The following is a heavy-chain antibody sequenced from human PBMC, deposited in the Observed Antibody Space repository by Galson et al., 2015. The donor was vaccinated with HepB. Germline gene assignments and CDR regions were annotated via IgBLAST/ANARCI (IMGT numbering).Heavy chain of an antibody. Sequence: SLRLSCAASGFTFSSYSMNWVRQAPGKGLEWVSSISSSSSYIYYADSVKGRFTISRDNAKNSLYLQMNSLRAEDTAVYYCARATKQWLVQGYWGQGTLVTVSS. V-gene: IGHV3-21*01. CDR3: ARATKQWLVQGY. CDR1: GFTFSSYS. CDR2: ISSSSSYI. D-gene: IGHD6-19*01. J-gene: IGHJ4*02.